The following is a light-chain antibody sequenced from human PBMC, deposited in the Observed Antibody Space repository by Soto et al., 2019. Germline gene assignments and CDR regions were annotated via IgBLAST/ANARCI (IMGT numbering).Light chain of an antibody. CDR3: QGLNDYPIT. V-gene: IGKV1-9*01. CDR2: AAS. J-gene: IGKJ5*01. Sequence: DIQLTQSPSLLSASVGDRVTITCRASQGISSYLAWYQQKAGKAPKFLIYAASTLRGGVPSRFSGSGSGTEFTLTISSLQPEDFATYYCQGLNDYPITFGQGTRLEIK. CDR1: QGISSY.